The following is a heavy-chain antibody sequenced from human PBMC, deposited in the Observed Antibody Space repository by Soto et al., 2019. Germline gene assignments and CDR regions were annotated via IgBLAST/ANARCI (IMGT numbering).Heavy chain of an antibody. CDR3: ARGKELREDWFDP. Sequence: GASVKVSCKASGGTFSSYAISWVRQAPGQGLEWMGGIIPIFGTANYAQKFQGRVTITADESTSTAYMELSSLRSEDTAVYYCARGKELREDWFDPWGQGILVTVSS. CDR1: GGTFSSYA. V-gene: IGHV1-69*13. CDR2: IIPIFGTA. J-gene: IGHJ5*02. D-gene: IGHD1-7*01.